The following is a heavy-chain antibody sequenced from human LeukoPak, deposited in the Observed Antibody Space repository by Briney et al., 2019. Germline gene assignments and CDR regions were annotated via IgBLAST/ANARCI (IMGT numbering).Heavy chain of an antibody. D-gene: IGHD3-22*01. V-gene: IGHV4-34*01. CDR2: INHRGST. J-gene: IGHJ6*03. CDR3: ARGTITMRVVINCSYSYIDV. Sequence: PSETLSLTCAVYGESLSNSNWTWIRQPPGKGLEWIGEINHRGSTNYNPSLKSRVTISVDTSKDQFSLRLTSVTAADTAVYYCARGTITMRVVINCSYSYIDVWGKGTTVTISS. CDR1: GESLSNSN.